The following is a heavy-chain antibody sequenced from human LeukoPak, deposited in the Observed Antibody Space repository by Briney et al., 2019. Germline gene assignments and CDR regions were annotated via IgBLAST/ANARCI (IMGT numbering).Heavy chain of an antibody. V-gene: IGHV4-30-4*08. J-gene: IGHJ3*02. Sequence: PSQTLSLTCTVSGGSLSSGDYYWSWIRQPPGKGLEWLGYIYYSGSTYYNPSLKSRVTISVDTSKNQFSLKLSSVTAADTAVYYCARAGGSTSQDAFDIWGQGTMVTVSS. CDR3: ARAGGSTSQDAFDI. CDR1: GGSLSSGDYY. CDR2: IYYSGST. D-gene: IGHD2-2*01.